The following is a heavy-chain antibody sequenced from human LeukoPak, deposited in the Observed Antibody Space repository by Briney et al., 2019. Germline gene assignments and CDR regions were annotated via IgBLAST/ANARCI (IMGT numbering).Heavy chain of an antibody. CDR3: AKAPRNSSTMLDY. Sequence: GASVKVSCKASGYTFTGYYMHWVRQAPGQGLEWLGLINPSDGSIAYAYRFQGRVTMTRDTSTSIVYMDLSSLRSEDTAVYYCAKAPRNSSTMLDYWGQGTLLTVSS. D-gene: IGHD6-13*01. V-gene: IGHV1-46*01. CDR1: GYTFTGYY. J-gene: IGHJ4*02. CDR2: INPSDGSI.